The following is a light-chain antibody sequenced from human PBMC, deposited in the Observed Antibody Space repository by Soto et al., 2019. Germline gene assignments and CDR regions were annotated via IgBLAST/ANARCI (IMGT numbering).Light chain of an antibody. CDR2: GNS. CDR3: QSYDSSLSGSV. J-gene: IGLJ3*02. CDR1: SSNIGAGYV. V-gene: IGLV1-40*01. Sequence: QSVLTQPPSVSGAPGQRVTISCTGSSSNIGAGYVHWYQQLPGTAPKLLIYGNSNRPSGVPDRFSGSKSGTSASLAITGLQAEDEADHYCQSYDSSLSGSVFGGGTKVTVL.